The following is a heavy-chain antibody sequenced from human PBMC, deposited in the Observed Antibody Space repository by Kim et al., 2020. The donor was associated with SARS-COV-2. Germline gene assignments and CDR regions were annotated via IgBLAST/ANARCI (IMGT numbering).Heavy chain of an antibody. J-gene: IGHJ4*02. Sequence: KYSQKFQGRVTITRDTSARTAYMELSSLRSEDTAVYYCARGEGAAAYFDYWGQGTLVTVSS. V-gene: IGHV1-3*01. CDR3: ARGEGAAAYFDY. D-gene: IGHD2-2*01.